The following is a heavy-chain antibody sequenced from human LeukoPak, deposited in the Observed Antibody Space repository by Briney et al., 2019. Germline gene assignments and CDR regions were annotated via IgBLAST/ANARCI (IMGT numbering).Heavy chain of an antibody. D-gene: IGHD5-18*01. CDR3: ARDPGYSYAPEGYFDY. CDR1: GFTFSSYG. J-gene: IGHJ4*02. Sequence: GRSLRLSCAASGFTFSSYGMHWVRQAPGKGLEWVAVIWYDGSNKCYADSVKGRFTISRDNSKNTLYLQMNSLRAEDTAVYYCARDPGYSYAPEGYFDYWGQGTLVTVSS. V-gene: IGHV3-33*08. CDR2: IWYDGSNK.